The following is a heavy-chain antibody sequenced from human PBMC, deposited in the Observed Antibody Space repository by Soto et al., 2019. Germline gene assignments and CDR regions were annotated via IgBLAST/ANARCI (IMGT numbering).Heavy chain of an antibody. CDR2: VSADNGNT. CDR3: ARDLEGDFDWLLSSSKFDMDV. D-gene: IGHD3-9*01. J-gene: IGHJ6*02. Sequence: ASVKVSCKASGYTFSRYGISWVRQAPGQGLEWMGWVSADNGNTQYAQKFRGRVTMSADTSTSTAYMELRSLRSVDTAVYYCARDLEGDFDWLLSSSKFDMDVWGQGTTVTVSS. CDR1: GYTFSRYG. V-gene: IGHV1-18*01.